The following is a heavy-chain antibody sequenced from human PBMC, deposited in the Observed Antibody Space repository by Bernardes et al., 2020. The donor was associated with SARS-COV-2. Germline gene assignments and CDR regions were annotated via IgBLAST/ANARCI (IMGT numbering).Heavy chain of an antibody. V-gene: IGHV1-2*02. D-gene: IGHD3-22*01. CDR2: INPNSGGT. J-gene: IGHJ6*02. CDR1: GYTFTGYY. Sequence: ASLKVSCKASGYTFTGYYIHWVRQAPGQGLEWMGWINPNSGGTNYAQKFQGRVTMTRDTSISTAYMDLTRLRSDDTAVYYCALPPTNYDRYGMDVWGQGTTVTVSS. CDR3: ALPPTNYDRYGMDV.